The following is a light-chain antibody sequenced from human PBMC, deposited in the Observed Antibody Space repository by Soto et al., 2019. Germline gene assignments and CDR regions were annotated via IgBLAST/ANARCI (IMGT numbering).Light chain of an antibody. Sequence: EIVMTQSPATLSVSPGERATLSCRASQSVSSNLAWYQQKPGQAPRLLIYGASTRATGIPARFSGSGSGTEFTLTISSLQSEDFAVYYCQQYKNGPPIPFAQGTRLEIK. V-gene: IGKV3-15*01. CDR2: GAS. J-gene: IGKJ5*01. CDR3: QQYKNGPPIP. CDR1: QSVSSN.